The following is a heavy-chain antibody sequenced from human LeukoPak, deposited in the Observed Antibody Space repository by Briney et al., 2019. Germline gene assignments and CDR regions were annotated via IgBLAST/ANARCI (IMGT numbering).Heavy chain of an antibody. CDR1: GFTFSSYS. V-gene: IGHV3-21*01. Sequence: GGSLRLSCAAFGFTFSSYSMNWVRQAPGKGLEWVSSISSSSSYIYYADSVKGRFTISRDNAKNSLYLQMNSLRAEDTAVYYCARDGITMKVLVDPWGQGTLVTVSS. CDR3: ARDGITMKVLVDP. CDR2: ISSSSSYI. D-gene: IGHD3-22*01. J-gene: IGHJ5*02.